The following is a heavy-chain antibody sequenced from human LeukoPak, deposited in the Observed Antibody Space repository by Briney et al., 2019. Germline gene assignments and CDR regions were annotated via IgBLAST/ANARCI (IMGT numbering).Heavy chain of an antibody. J-gene: IGHJ4*02. CDR1: GGSISSGGYY. CDR2: IYHSGST. V-gene: IGHV4-30-2*01. Sequence: SQTLSLTCTVSGGSISSGGYYWSWIRQPPGKGLEWIGYIYHSGSTYYNPSLKSRVTLSVDRSKNQFSLKLSSVTAADTAVYYCARGRFPTGLDYWGQGTLVTVSS. CDR3: ARGRFPTGLDY. D-gene: IGHD2-8*02.